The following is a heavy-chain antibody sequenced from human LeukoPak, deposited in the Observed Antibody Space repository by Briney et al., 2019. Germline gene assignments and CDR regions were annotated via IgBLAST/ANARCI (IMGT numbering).Heavy chain of an antibody. J-gene: IGHJ4*02. D-gene: IGHD3-22*01. CDR3: ARAADSSGYYDY. CDR1: GFSVSNNY. Sequence: PGGSLRLSCAASGFSVSNNYMNWVRQAPGKGLVWVSRINSDGSSTSYADSVKGRFTISRDNAKNTLYLQMNSLRAEDTAVYYCARAADSSGYYDYWGQGTLVTVSS. V-gene: IGHV3-74*01. CDR2: INSDGSST.